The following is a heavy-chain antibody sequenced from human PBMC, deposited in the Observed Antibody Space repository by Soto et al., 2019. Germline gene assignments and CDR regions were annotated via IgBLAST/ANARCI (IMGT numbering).Heavy chain of an antibody. V-gene: IGHV3-72*01. CDR3: ARDGEVRGPLGDYYYGMDV. D-gene: IGHD3-10*01. CDR2: TRNKANSSTT. J-gene: IGHJ6*02. CDR1: GFTFSDHY. Sequence: GGSLRLSCAASGFTFSDHYMDWVRQAPGKGLEWVGRTRNKANSSTTEYAGSLKGRFTISRDDSKNSLYLQMNSLKTEDTAVYYCARDGEVRGPLGDYYYGMDVWGQGTTVTVSS.